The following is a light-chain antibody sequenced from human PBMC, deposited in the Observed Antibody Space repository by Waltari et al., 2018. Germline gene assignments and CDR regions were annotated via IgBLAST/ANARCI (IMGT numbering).Light chain of an antibody. Sequence: QSTLPQPASVSGSPGQSITISCTGTSSDVGGHNYVSWYQQHPGKAPKLVIYDVSSRPSGVSNRFSGSKSGNTASLTIYGLQAEDEADYYCSSYTSSSTRVFGTGTRVTVL. J-gene: IGLJ1*01. V-gene: IGLV2-14*03. CDR1: SSDVGGHNY. CDR3: SSYTSSSTRV. CDR2: DVS.